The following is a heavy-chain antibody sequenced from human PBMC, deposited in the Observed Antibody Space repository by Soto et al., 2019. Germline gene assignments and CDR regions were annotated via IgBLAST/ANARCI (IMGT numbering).Heavy chain of an antibody. D-gene: IGHD5-12*01. V-gene: IGHV3-33*01. Sequence: SGGGVVQPGRSLRLSCAASGFTFSRHGMHWVRQAPGKGLEWVAVIWYDGSNKYYADSMKGRFTISRDNSKNTLYLQMNSLRAEDTAVYYCARDEEMATISFFDYWGQGTLFTVSS. CDR3: ARDEEMATISFFDY. CDR2: IWYDGSNK. CDR1: GFTFSRHG. J-gene: IGHJ4*02.